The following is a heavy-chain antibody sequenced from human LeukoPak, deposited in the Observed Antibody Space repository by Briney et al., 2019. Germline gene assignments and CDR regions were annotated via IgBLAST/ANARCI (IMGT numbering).Heavy chain of an antibody. V-gene: IGHV4-34*01. CDR1: GGSFSGYY. D-gene: IGHD2-2*02. J-gene: IGHJ4*02. Sequence: SETLSLTCAVYGGSFSGYYWSWIRQPPGKGLEWIGEINHSGSTNYNPSLKSRVTISVDTSKNQFSLKLSSVTAADTAVYYCARAGYCSSTSCYTNFDYWGQGTLVTGSS. CDR2: INHSGST. CDR3: ARAGYCSSTSCYTNFDY.